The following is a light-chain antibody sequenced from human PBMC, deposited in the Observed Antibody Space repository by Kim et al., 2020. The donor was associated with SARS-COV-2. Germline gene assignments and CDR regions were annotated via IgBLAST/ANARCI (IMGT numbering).Light chain of an antibody. CDR3: NSRDSSGNHLV. J-gene: IGLJ2*01. CDR1: SLRSYY. V-gene: IGLV3-19*01. CDR2: GKN. Sequence: SSELTQDPAVSVALGQTVRITCQGDSLRSYYASWYQQKPGQAPVLVIYGKNNRPSGIPDRFSCPSSGNTASLTITGAQAADESDYYFNSRDSSGNHLVFG.